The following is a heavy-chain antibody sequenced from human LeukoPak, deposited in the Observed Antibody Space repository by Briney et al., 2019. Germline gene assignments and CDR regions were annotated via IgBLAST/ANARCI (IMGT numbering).Heavy chain of an antibody. CDR1: GGTFSSYA. J-gene: IGHJ4*02. D-gene: IGHD3-22*01. CDR3: ASSYYYDSSGYGQFDY. Sequence: SVKVSCKASGGTFSSYAISWVRQAPGQGLEWMGRIIPILGIANYAQKFQGRVTITADKSTSTAYMELSSLRSEDTAVYYYASSYYYDSSGYGQFDYWGQGTLVTVSS. V-gene: IGHV1-69*04. CDR2: IIPILGIA.